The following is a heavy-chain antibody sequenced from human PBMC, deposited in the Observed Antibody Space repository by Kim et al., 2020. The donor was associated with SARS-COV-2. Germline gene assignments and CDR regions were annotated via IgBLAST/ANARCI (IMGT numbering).Heavy chain of an antibody. CDR1: GGSISSGDYY. J-gene: IGHJ4*02. V-gene: IGHV4-30-4*01. CDR2: IYYSGST. Sequence: SETLSLTCTVSGGSISSGDYYWNWIRQPPGKGLEWIGYIYYSGSTYYNPSLKSRVTISIDTSKIQFSLKLSSVTAADTAVYCCARGYDSSGYRLDYWGQGTLVTVSS. CDR3: ARGYDSSGYRLDY. D-gene: IGHD3-22*01.